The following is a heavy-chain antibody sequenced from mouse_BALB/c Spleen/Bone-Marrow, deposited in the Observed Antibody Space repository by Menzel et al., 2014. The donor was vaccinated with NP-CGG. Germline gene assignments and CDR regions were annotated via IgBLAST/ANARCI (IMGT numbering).Heavy chain of an antibody. D-gene: IGHD2-4*01. Sequence: VQLKESGGGLVKSGGSLKLSCAASGFTFNSYGMSWVRQTPEKRLEWVATISGGSYTFYPDSVKGRFTISRDNAKNNLYLQLSSLRSEDTALYYCARHAYYDQTEVSFVYWGQGTLVTVSA. CDR2: ISGGSYT. J-gene: IGHJ3*01. V-gene: IGHV5-9-2*01. CDR1: GFTFNSYG. CDR3: ARHAYYDQTEVSFVY.